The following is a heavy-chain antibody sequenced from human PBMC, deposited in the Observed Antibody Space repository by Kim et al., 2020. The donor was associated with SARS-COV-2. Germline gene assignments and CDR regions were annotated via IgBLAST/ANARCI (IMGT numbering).Heavy chain of an antibody. CDR3: ARDRASACNSGGLDI. Sequence: GGSLRLSCAASGFTFSTYGMHWVRQPPGKGLEWVAVIWYDGSNKHYTASVKGRFTISRENSTNTVYLQMDSLRVEDTAVYYCARDRASACNSGGLDISGQGTLLTVSA. CDR2: IWYDGSNK. J-gene: IGHJ4*02. D-gene: IGHD3-16*01. CDR1: GFTFSTYG. V-gene: IGHV3-33*01.